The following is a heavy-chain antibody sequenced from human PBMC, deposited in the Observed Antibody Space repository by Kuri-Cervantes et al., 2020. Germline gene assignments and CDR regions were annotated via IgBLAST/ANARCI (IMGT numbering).Heavy chain of an antibody. D-gene: IGHD5-12*01. Sequence: SETLSLTCDVYGASFSGYYWSWIRQPPGKGLEWIGEVGHSGTTNYNPSLKSRVTISGDTFKGRFFLNLTSVTAADTAVYYCARGHQLRRNYYYYMDVWGKGTTVTVSS. J-gene: IGHJ6*03. V-gene: IGHV4-34*01. CDR3: ARGHQLRRNYYYYMDV. CDR2: VGHSGTT. CDR1: GASFSGYY.